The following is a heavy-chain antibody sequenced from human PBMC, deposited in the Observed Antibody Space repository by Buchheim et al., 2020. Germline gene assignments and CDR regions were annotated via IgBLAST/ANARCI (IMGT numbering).Heavy chain of an antibody. D-gene: IGHD4-23*01. CDR2: ISTLSRTI. Sequence: EVQLVESGGGLVQPGGSLRLSCTASGFTFSSYSMNWVRQAPGKGLEWVSYISTLSRTIYYTDSVKGRFTISRDNATNSLNLQMNSLRDEDTAVYYCARGTTTVENDYWGQGTL. V-gene: IGHV3-48*02. CDR1: GFTFSSYS. J-gene: IGHJ4*02. CDR3: ARGTTTVENDY.